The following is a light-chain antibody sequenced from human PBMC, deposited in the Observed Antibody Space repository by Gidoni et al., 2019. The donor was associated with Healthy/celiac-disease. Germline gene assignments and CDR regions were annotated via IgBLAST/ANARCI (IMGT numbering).Light chain of an antibody. Sequence: DIQFTPSPSFLSASVGDGVTITCRASQGISSYLAWYQQKPGNAPKLLIYAASTLQSGVPSRFSGSGSGTGFTRTISSMQPEDFATYYCQQHNSYPGTFGPGTKVDIK. CDR3: QQHNSYPGT. CDR2: AAS. V-gene: IGKV1-9*01. CDR1: QGISSY. J-gene: IGKJ3*01.